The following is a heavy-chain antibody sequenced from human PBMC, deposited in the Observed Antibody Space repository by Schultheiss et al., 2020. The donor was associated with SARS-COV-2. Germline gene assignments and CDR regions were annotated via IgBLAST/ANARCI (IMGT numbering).Heavy chain of an antibody. J-gene: IGHJ4*02. CDR1: GYTFTDYY. V-gene: IGHV1-2*02. D-gene: IGHD1-1*01. CDR2: INPKRGGP. CDR3: ASGRDQATGY. Sequence: ASVKVSCKASGYTFTDYYIHWVRQAPGQGLEWMGWINPKRGGPNYAQNFQGRVTMTRDTSISTAYMELTRLTSYDTAVYYCASGRDQATGYWGQGTLVTVSS.